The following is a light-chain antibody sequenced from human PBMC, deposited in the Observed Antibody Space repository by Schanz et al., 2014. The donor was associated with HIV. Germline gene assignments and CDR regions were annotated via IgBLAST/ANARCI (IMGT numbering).Light chain of an antibody. CDR1: QSVSGY. CDR2: DAS. CDR3: QQYYSFSYT. V-gene: IGKV3-11*01. Sequence: EIVLTQSPATLSLSPGERATLSCRASQSVSGYLAWYQQKPGQAPRLLIYDASKRATGIPARFSGSGSGTDFTLTISSLEPEDFATYYCQQYYSFSYTFGQGTKLEI. J-gene: IGKJ2*01.